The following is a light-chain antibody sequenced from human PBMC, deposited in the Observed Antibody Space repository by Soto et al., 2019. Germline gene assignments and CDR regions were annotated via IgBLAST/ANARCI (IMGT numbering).Light chain of an antibody. CDR2: DVN. V-gene: IGLV2-14*01. Sequence: QSALTQPASVSGSPGQSITISCTGTSSDVGGYNYVSWYQQHPGKAPKLMIYDVNNRPSGVSNRFSGSKSGNTASLTISGLQAEDEADYYCSSYTSTWVFGGGTKLTVL. CDR3: SSYTSTWV. J-gene: IGLJ3*02. CDR1: SSDVGGYNY.